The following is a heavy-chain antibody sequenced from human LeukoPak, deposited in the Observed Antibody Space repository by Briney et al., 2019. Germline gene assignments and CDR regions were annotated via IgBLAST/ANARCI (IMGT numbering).Heavy chain of an antibody. D-gene: IGHD1-26*01. J-gene: IGHJ2*01. CDR2: FSGTSTN. CDR1: GFTFSSYA. CDR3: AKGNWGERLDWYFDL. Sequence: GGSLRLSCAASGFTFSSYAMSWVRQAPGKGLEWVSTFSGTSTNSYADAVKGRVTISRDNSKNTLHLQMNSSRAEDTAVYYCAKGNWGERLDWYFDLWGRGTLVTVSS. V-gene: IGHV3-23*01.